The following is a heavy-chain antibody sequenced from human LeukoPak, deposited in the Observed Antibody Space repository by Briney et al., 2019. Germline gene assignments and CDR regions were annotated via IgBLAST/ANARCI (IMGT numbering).Heavy chain of an antibody. CDR3: ARGHTAVTRHFDF. CDR2: ISFSGSPI. CDR1: GFTFSSYE. D-gene: IGHD4-17*01. Sequence: GGSLRLSCVASGFTFSSYEMNWVRQAPGKGLEWISYISFSGSPIYYADSVKGRFTISRDDAKNLLYLDMNSLRAEDTAVYYCARGHTAVTRHFDFWGQGTLVTVSS. V-gene: IGHV3-48*03. J-gene: IGHJ4*02.